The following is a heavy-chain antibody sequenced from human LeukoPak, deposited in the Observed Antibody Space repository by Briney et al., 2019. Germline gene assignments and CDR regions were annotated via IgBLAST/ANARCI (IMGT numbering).Heavy chain of an antibody. CDR1: GYTFTSYD. CDR2: MNPNSGNT. J-gene: IGHJ6*03. V-gene: IGHV1-8*01. Sequence: ALVKVSCKASGYTFTSYDINWVRQATGQGLEWMGWMNPNSGNTGYAQKFQGRVTMTRNTSINTAYMELSSLRSEDTAVYYCARGRYHITRANCSGGSCYSPAYYYYYMDVWGRGTTVTVSS. D-gene: IGHD2-15*01. CDR3: ARGRYHITRANCSGGSCYSPAYYYYYMDV.